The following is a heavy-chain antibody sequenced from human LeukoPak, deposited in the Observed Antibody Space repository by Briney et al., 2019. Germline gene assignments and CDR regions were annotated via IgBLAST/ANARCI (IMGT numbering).Heavy chain of an antibody. CDR2: INHSGST. CDR3: ARIDTVVLPSTMFDY. Sequence: ASETLSLTCAVYGGSFSGYYWSWIRQPPGKGLEWIGEINHSGSTNYNPSLKSRVTISVDTSRNQFSLKLSSVTAADTALYYCARIDTVVLPSTMFDYWGQGTLVTVSS. D-gene: IGHD2-2*01. V-gene: IGHV4-34*01. J-gene: IGHJ4*02. CDR1: GGSFSGYY.